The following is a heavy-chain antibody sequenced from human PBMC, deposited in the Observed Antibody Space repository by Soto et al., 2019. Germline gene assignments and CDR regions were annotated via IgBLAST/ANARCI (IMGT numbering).Heavy chain of an antibody. CDR1: GYTFSDYF. CDR3: ARIKWGLDYYSGMDV. CDR2: INPKNAAT. D-gene: IGHD1-26*01. V-gene: IGHV1-2*02. J-gene: IGHJ6*02. Sequence: QVQLVQSGAEVRKSGASVKVSCRASGYTFSDYFIQWLRQAPGQGLEWVAWINPKNAATNYAKKFQDRVTVTSDTSCSTAYLELTRLRPDDTALYYCARIKWGLDYYSGMDVWGQGTAVSVSS.